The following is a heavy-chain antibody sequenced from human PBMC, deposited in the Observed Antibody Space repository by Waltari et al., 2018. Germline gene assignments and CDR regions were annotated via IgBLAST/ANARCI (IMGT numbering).Heavy chain of an antibody. J-gene: IGHJ4*02. CDR1: EFILPKVY. D-gene: IGHD2-21*01. CDR3: ASVADY. V-gene: IGHV3-30*04. Sequence: QVQLVESGGGVVQPGRSLRLSCAASEFILPKVYFHWVRQAPGKGLESVAIISNDGNRKIYADSVKGRFTISRDTSKNTLYLQMNSLRPEDTAVYFCASVADYWGQGTLVTVSS. CDR2: ISNDGNRK.